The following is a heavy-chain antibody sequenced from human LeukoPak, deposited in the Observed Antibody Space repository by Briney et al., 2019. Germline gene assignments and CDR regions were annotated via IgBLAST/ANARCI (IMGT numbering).Heavy chain of an antibody. J-gene: IGHJ3*02. V-gene: IGHV3-30-3*01. CDR3: ARDGTMIPGAFDI. CDR1: GLTFSSYA. Sequence: TGRSLRLSCAASGLTFSSYAMHWVRQAPGKGLEWVAVISYDGSNKYYADSVKGRFTISRDNSKNTLYLQMNSLRAEDTAVYYCARDGTMIPGAFDIWGQGTMVTVSS. D-gene: IGHD3-22*01. CDR2: ISYDGSNK.